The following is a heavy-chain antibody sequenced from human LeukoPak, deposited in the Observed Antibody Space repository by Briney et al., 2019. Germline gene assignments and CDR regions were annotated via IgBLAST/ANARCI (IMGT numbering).Heavy chain of an antibody. CDR3: AKIKGSDYFDY. CDR2: IRYDGSNK. J-gene: IGHJ4*02. Sequence: GGSLRLSCAVSGFTLSDYYMHWVRQAPGKGLEWVAFIRYDGSNKYYADSVKGRFTISRDNSKNTLYLQMNSLRAEDTAVYYCAKIKGSDYFDYWGQGTLVTVSS. CDR1: GFTLSDYY. V-gene: IGHV3-30*02.